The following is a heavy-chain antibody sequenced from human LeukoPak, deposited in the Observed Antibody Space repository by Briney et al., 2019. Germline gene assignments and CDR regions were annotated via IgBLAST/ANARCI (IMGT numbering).Heavy chain of an antibody. Sequence: SETLSLTCTVSGGSTSSHYWSWIRQPPGKGLEWIGYIYYSGSTNYNPSLKSRVTISVDTSKNQFSLKLSSVTAADTAVYYCASHDFWSGNWFDPWGQGTLVTVSS. CDR3: ASHDFWSGNWFDP. CDR1: GGSTSSHY. CDR2: IYYSGST. D-gene: IGHD3-3*01. V-gene: IGHV4-59*11. J-gene: IGHJ5*02.